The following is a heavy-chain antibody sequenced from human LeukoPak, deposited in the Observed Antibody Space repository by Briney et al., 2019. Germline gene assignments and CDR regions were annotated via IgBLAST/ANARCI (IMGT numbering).Heavy chain of an antibody. D-gene: IGHD3-10*01. J-gene: IGHJ6*02. CDR2: IYNSGST. V-gene: IGHV4-59*01. Sequence: SQTLSLTCTVSGGPMRNLYWTWIRQSPGKGLEWIGCIYNSGSTRYNPSLKSRVTISEDTSKNQFSLELTSVTAADTAVYYCASASSGAIYYYGVDVWGPGTTVTVSS. CDR3: ASASSGAIYYYGVDV. CDR1: GGPMRNLY.